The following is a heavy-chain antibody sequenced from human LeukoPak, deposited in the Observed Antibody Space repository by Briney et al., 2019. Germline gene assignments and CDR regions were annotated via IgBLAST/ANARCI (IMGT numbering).Heavy chain of an antibody. CDR3: AKESGKFDY. Sequence: PGGSLRLSCVASGLNFDDSAMHWVRQAPGKGLEWASLISADGGSTFSADSVKGRFSISRENSKNSLYLQMNSLRSEDTAMYYCAKESGKFDYWGQGTLVAVSS. J-gene: IGHJ4*02. V-gene: IGHV3-43*02. CDR1: GLNFDDSA. CDR2: ISADGGST.